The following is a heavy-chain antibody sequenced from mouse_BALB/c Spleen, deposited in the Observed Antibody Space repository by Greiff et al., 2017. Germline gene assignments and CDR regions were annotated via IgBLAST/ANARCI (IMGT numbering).Heavy chain of an antibody. Sequence: EVQLVQSGGGLVKPGGSLKLSCAASGFTFSSYAMSWVRQSPEKRLEWIAEISSGGGYTYYPHTVTGRFTITRDNASNTLYLQMSSLTSEDTAVYYCARGQYDCYAMDYWGQGTSVTVSS. CDR3: ARGQYDCYAMDY. V-gene: IGHV5-9-4*01. CDR1: GFTFSSYA. J-gene: IGHJ4*01. D-gene: IGHD2-14*01. CDR2: ISSGGGYT.